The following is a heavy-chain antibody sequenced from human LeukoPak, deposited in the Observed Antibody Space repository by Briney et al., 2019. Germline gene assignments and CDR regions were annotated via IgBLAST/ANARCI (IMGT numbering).Heavy chain of an antibody. CDR2: ISYDGSNK. Sequence: GGSLRLSCAASGFTFSSYAMHWVRQAPGKGLEWVAVISYDGSNKYYADSVKGRFTISRDNSKNTLYLQMNSLRAEDTAVYYCARGPPDTFFDYWGQGTLVIVSS. CDR3: ARGPPDTFFDY. J-gene: IGHJ4*02. V-gene: IGHV3-30-3*01. CDR1: GFTFSSYA. D-gene: IGHD1-14*01.